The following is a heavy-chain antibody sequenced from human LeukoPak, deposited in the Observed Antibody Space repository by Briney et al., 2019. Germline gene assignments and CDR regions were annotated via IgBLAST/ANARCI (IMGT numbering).Heavy chain of an antibody. Sequence: ASVKVSCKASGYTFTSYDITWVRQATGQGLEWMRWMNPNTAKAGYAQKFQGRVTMTSNTSISTAYMELSSLRSEDTAVYYCARVARRTYDWSSRPDYFDYWGQGTLVTVSS. V-gene: IGHV1-8*01. CDR2: MNPNTAKA. J-gene: IGHJ4*02. CDR1: GYTFTSYD. D-gene: IGHD3-9*01. CDR3: ARVARRTYDWSSRPDYFDY.